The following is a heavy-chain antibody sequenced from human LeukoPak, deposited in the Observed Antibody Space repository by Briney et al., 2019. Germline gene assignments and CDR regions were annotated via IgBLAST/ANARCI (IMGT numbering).Heavy chain of an antibody. CDR1: GYTFTSYD. J-gene: IGHJ6*03. V-gene: IGHV1-8*01. CDR3: ARAASWSPIGDSYYYMDV. D-gene: IGHD6-13*01. Sequence: ASVKVSCKASGYTFTSYDINWVRQATGQGLEWMGWMNPNSGNTGYAQKFQGRVTMTRDTSISTVYMELSGLRSEDTAVYYCARAASWSPIGDSYYYMDVWGKGTTVTVSS. CDR2: MNPNSGNT.